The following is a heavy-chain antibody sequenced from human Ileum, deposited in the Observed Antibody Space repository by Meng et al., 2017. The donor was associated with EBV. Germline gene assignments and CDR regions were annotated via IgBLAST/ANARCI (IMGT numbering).Heavy chain of an antibody. Sequence: QVRLVASGGGLVKPGGSLRLSCAASGFTFSNYYMNWIRQAPGKGLEWVSFISSTGSTTYYADSVKVRFTVSRDNAKNSLFLQMHSLRAEDTAVYYCVYSSSFHWGQGTLVTVSS. CDR2: ISSTGSTT. J-gene: IGHJ4*02. CDR3: VYSSSFH. V-gene: IGHV3-11*01. CDR1: GFTFSNYY. D-gene: IGHD6-13*01.